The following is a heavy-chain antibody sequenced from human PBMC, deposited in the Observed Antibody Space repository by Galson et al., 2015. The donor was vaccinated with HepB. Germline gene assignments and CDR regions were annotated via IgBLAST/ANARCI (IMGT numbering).Heavy chain of an antibody. V-gene: IGHV3-30*18. D-gene: IGHD3-10*01. Sequence: SLSLSCAASGFTFSNYGMHWVRQAPGKGLEWVAVVSYDGSNKFYAESVKGRFTISRDNSKNTLYLQMNSLRAEDTAVYNCAKDRRGSYFYYVMDVWGQGTTVTVSS. J-gene: IGHJ6*02. CDR3: AKDRRGSYFYYVMDV. CDR2: VSYDGSNK. CDR1: GFTFSNYG.